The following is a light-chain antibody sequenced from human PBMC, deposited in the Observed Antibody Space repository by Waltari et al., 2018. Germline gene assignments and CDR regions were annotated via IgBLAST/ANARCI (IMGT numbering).Light chain of an antibody. Sequence: DIVMTQSPDCLAVPLGERATINCKSNQSLLFSSNNKNHLAWYQQKTGQPPKLLIYWASTRESGVPDRFSGSGSGTDFTLTITSLQTEDVAVYYCQQYYRSPSLTFGGGTKEEIK. CDR3: QQYYRSPSLT. V-gene: IGKV4-1*01. CDR2: WAS. J-gene: IGKJ4*01. CDR1: QSLLFSSNNKNH.